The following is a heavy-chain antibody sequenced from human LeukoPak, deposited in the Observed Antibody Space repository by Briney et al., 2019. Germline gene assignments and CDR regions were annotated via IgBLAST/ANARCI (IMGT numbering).Heavy chain of an antibody. CDR3: AKDQYGDYESVWNDQRPNMDV. CDR2: IQYDGINK. D-gene: IGHD4-17*01. J-gene: IGHJ6*03. V-gene: IGHV3-30*02. CDR1: RFTFSSYG. Sequence: PGGSLRLSCAASRFTFSSYGMHWVRQAPGKGLEWVALIQYDGINKYYADSVKGRFTISRDNSKNSLYLQMNSLRAEDTAVYCCAKDQYGDYESVWNDQRPNMDVWGKGTTVTIS.